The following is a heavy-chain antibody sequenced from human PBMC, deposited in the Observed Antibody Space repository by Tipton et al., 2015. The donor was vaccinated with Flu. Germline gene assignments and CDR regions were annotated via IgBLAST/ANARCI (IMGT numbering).Heavy chain of an antibody. CDR2: ISHTGRT. CDR3: ARSTYYYGSGSSDY. J-gene: IGHJ4*02. CDR1: DYSISSGYY. V-gene: IGHV4-38-2*01. D-gene: IGHD3-10*01. Sequence: GLVKPSETLSLICAVSDYSISSGYYWGWIRQPPGKGLEWIGCISHTGRTYYNPSLKSRVTISVDTAKNQFSQRLNSVTASDTAVYYCARSTYYYGSGSSDYWVQGTLVTVSS.